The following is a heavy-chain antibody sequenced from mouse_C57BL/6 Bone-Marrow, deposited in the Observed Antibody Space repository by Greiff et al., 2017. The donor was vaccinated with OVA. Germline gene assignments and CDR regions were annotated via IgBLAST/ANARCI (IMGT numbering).Heavy chain of an antibody. CDR3: ARRRGIYDGYYTYAMDY. CDR2: ISSGGSYT. Sequence: EVKVVESGGDLVKPGGSLKLSCAASGFTFSSYGMSWVRQTPDKRLEWVATISSGGSYTYYPDSVKGRFTISRDNAKNTLYLQMSSLKSEDTAMYYCARRRGIYDGYYTYAMDYWGQGTSVTVSS. J-gene: IGHJ4*01. V-gene: IGHV5-6*02. CDR1: GFTFSSYG. D-gene: IGHD2-3*01.